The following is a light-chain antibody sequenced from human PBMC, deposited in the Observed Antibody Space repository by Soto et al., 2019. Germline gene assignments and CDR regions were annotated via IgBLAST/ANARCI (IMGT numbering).Light chain of an antibody. V-gene: IGLV2-14*01. Sequence: QSALTQTASVSGSPGQSITISCTGTSSDVGGYKYVSWYQRHPGKAPKLMIYEISNRPSGISNRFSGSKSGNTASLTISGLQAEDEADYYCSSYTSSNTWVFGGGTKVTVL. CDR2: EIS. J-gene: IGLJ3*02. CDR3: SSYTSSNTWV. CDR1: SSDVGGYKY.